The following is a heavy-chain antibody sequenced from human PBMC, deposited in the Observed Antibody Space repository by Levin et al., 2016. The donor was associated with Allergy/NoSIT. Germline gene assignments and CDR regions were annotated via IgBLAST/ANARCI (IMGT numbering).Heavy chain of an antibody. CDR2: ITASGDSS. J-gene: IGHJ6*02. D-gene: IGHD3-10*01. CDR3: AKDQLGELLSVAMDV. Sequence: GGSLRLSCVASRFIFNSYGMSWVRQAPGKGLEWVSGITASGDSSFYEDSVKGRFTISRDNSKNTVYLQMNSLRAEDTAVYYCAKDQLGELLSVAMDVWGQGTTVIVSS. V-gene: IGHV3-23*01. CDR1: RFIFNSYG.